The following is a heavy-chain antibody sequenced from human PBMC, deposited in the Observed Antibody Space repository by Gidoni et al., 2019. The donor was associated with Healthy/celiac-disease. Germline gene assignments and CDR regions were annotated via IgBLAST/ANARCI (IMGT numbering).Heavy chain of an antibody. J-gene: IGHJ6*02. D-gene: IGHD5-18*01. Sequence: EVQLVESGGGLVKPGGSLRLSCAASGFTFSRYSMNWVRQAPGKGLEWVSSISSRSSYIYYADSVKGRFTISRDNAKNSLYLQMNSLRAEDTAVYYCARWTDSYGYYYYYGMDVWGQGTTVTVSS. V-gene: IGHV3-21*01. CDR3: ARWTDSYGYYYYYGMDV. CDR2: ISSRSSYI. CDR1: GFTFSRYS.